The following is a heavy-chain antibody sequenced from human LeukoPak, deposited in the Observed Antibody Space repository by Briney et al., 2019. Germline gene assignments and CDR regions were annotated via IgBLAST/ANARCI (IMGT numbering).Heavy chain of an antibody. Sequence: GGPLRLSCAASGFIFSSYAMSWVRQAPGKGLEWVSAISGSGGSTYYADSVKGRFTISRDNSKNTLCLQMNSLRAEDTAVYYCGRFGELFSFDYWGQGTLVTVSS. D-gene: IGHD3-10*01. CDR3: GRFGELFSFDY. J-gene: IGHJ4*02. V-gene: IGHV3-23*01. CDR1: GFIFSSYA. CDR2: ISGSGGST.